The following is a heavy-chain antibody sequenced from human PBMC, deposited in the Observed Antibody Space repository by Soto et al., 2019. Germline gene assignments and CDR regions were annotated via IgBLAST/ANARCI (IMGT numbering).Heavy chain of an antibody. CDR3: AREIRPPYYYDSSGYYFGYFDL. V-gene: IGHV1-18*01. CDR1: GYTFTSYG. D-gene: IGHD3-22*01. CDR2: ISAYNGNT. Sequence: QVQLVQSGAEVKKPGASVKVSCKASGYTFTSYGISWVRQAPGQGLEWMGWISAYNGNTNYAQKLQGRVTMTTDTSTSXXYXEXXSLRSDDTAVYYCAREIRPPYYYDSSGYYFGYFDLWGRGTLVTVSS. J-gene: IGHJ2*01.